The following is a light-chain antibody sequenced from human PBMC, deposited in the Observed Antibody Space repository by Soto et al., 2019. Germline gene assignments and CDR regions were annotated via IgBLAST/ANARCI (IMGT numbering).Light chain of an antibody. CDR1: SSDVGGYTS. Sequence: QSALTQPPSLSGSPGQSITISCNGTSSDVGGYTSVSWYQQHPGKAPKLVIYEVSDRPSGVSSRFSGSKSGNTASLTISGLQAEDEADYHCSSYTSDSTYVFGTGTKLTVL. CDR3: SSYTSDSTYV. CDR2: EVS. V-gene: IGLV2-14*01. J-gene: IGLJ1*01.